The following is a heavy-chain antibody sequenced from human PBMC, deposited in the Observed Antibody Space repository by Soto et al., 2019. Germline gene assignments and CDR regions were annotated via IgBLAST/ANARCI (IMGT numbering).Heavy chain of an antibody. CDR2: ISGYTGNT. CDR3: VKGTGTTSEASLFDY. D-gene: IGHD1-1*01. CDR1: GYTFTSYG. J-gene: IGHJ4*02. Sequence: QVQLVQSGAEVKRPGASVKVSCKASGYTFTSYGINWVRQAPGQGLEWMGWISGYTGNTNYAQKLQGRVTMTTDKSTSTAYMELRSLISDDTAMYYCVKGTGTTSEASLFDYWGQGTLVTVSS. V-gene: IGHV1-18*01.